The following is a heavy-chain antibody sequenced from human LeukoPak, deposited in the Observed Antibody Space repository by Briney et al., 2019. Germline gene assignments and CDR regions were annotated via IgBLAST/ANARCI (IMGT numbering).Heavy chain of an antibody. J-gene: IGHJ4*02. V-gene: IGHV1-2*02. CDR3: ARSAESSSWVEFDY. Sequence: ASVKVSCKASGSTFTDYYMHWVRQAPGQGLEWMGWINPNSGGTNYAQKFQVRGTMTRDTSISTAYMELSRLRSDNTAVYYCARSAESSSWVEFDYWGQGTLVTVSS. CDR1: GSTFTDYY. D-gene: IGHD6-13*01. CDR2: INPNSGGT.